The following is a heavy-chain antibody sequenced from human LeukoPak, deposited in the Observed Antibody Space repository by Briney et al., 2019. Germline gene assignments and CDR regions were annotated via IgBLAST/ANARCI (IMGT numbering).Heavy chain of an antibody. J-gene: IGHJ4*02. V-gene: IGHV1-2*02. CDR1: GCTFTGYY. CDR2: INPNSGGT. D-gene: IGHD2-21*02. CDR3: ARDLLSMSCGGDCYIRDY. Sequence: GASVKVSCKASGCTFTGYYMHWVQQAPGQGLEWMGWINPNSGGTNYAQKLQGRVTMTRDTSISTAYMELSRLRSDDTAVYYCARDLLSMSCGGDCYIRDYWGQGTLVTVSS.